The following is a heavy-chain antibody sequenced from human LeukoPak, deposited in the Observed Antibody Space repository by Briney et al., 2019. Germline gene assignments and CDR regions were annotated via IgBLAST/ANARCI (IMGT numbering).Heavy chain of an antibody. Sequence: ESLKISCKGSGYRFSSYWIAWVRQMPGKGLEWMGIIYPGDSDTRYSPSFQGQVTISADKSISTAYLQWSSLKASDTAMYYCARVSLLYGDSSCGDYWGQGTLVTVSS. V-gene: IGHV5-51*01. CDR1: GYRFSSYW. D-gene: IGHD4-17*01. CDR3: ARVSLLYGDSSCGDY. J-gene: IGHJ4*02. CDR2: IYPGDSDT.